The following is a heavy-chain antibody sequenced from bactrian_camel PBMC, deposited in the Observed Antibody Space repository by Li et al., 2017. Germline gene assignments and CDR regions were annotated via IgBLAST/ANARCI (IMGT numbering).Heavy chain of an antibody. CDR3: AADPNYCEYAQEYKYNY. D-gene: IGHD1*01. CDR2: IWSDGSKT. J-gene: IGHJ4*01. Sequence: HVQLVESGGGLVRPGGSMRLSCAASGFMFSRHGMSWVRQATGKPLEWVSGIWSDGSKTYYSDSAKGRFTVSRDDAKNTLYLQMNSLKPEDTAVYYCAADPNYCEYAQEYKYNYWGQGTQVTVS. V-gene: IGHV3S7*01. CDR1: GFMFSRHG.